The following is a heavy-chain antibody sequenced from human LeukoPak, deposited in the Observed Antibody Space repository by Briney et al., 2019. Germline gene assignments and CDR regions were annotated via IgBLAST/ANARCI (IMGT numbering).Heavy chain of an antibody. J-gene: IGHJ4*02. V-gene: IGHV1-69*13. Sequence: SVKVSFKASGGTFRIFAISWVRQAPGQGLEWMGGIIPIFRTANYAQKFQGRVTITADESTSTAYMELSSLRSEDTAVYYCARALRYYSDSSGYAFDYWGQGTLVTVSS. CDR3: ARALRYYSDSSGYAFDY. D-gene: IGHD3-22*01. CDR2: IIPIFRTA. CDR1: GGTFRIFA.